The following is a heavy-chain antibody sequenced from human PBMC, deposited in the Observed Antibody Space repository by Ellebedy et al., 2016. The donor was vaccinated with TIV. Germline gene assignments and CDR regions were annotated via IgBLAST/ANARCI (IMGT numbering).Heavy chain of an antibody. Sequence: PGGSLRLSCAASEFTFSTYHIHWVRQAPGKGLEWVAVIWYDGSNKYYADSVKGRFTISRDNSKSTVSLEMNGLRVDDTAVYYCGRAGNVVDFWGQGTLVTVSS. D-gene: IGHD1-1*01. CDR1: EFTFSTYH. CDR3: GRAGNVVDF. CDR2: IWYDGSNK. V-gene: IGHV3-33*01. J-gene: IGHJ4*02.